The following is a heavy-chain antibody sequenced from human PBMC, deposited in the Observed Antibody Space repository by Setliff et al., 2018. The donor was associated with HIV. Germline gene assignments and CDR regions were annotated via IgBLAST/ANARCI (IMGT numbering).Heavy chain of an antibody. CDR2: INYSGNT. J-gene: IGHJ5*02. CDR3: AREYSGSGINFNPLT. CDR1: GVSISSRNW. D-gene: IGHD3-10*01. V-gene: IGHV4-4*02. Sequence: SETLSLTCAVSGVSISSRNWWSWVRQPPGKGLEWIGEINYSGNTNYNPSLRTRVTISVDKSKNQFFLNLKSVTAADTAVYFCAREYSGSGINFNPLTWGQGTLVTVPQ.